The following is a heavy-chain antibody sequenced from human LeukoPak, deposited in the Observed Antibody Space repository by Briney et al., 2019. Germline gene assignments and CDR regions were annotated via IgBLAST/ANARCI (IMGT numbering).Heavy chain of an antibody. J-gene: IGHJ6*02. CDR3: ARHGRFLEWWGSDYYYYGMDV. D-gene: IGHD3-3*01. Sequence: SETLSLTCTVSGGSISSYYWSWIRQPAGKGLEWIGRIYTSGSTTYNPSLKSRVTMSVDTSKNQFSLKLSSVTAADTAVYYCARHGRFLEWWGSDYYYYGMDVWGQGTTVTVSS. CDR1: GGSISSYY. V-gene: IGHV4-4*07. CDR2: IYTSGST.